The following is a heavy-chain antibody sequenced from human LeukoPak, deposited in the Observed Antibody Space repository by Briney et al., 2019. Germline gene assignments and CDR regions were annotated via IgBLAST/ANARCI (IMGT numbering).Heavy chain of an antibody. CDR1: RYTLTGYY. V-gene: IGHV1-2*02. CDR3: ATTGYGGTYDAFDI. Sequence: ASVKVSCKASRYTLTGYYFHWVRQAPGHGLEWMGWINPNSGGTNYAQKFQGRVTMTRDTSISTIYMELGRLRFDDTAVFYCATTGYGGTYDAFDIWGQGTMVTVSS. J-gene: IGHJ3*02. D-gene: IGHD4-23*01. CDR2: INPNSGGT.